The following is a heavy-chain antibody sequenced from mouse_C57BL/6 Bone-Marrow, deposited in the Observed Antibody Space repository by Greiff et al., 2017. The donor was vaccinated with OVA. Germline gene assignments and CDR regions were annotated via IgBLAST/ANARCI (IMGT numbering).Heavy chain of an antibody. D-gene: IGHD2-5*01. Sequence: VQLQQSGAELVRPGASVTLSCKASGYTFTDYEMHWVKQTPVHGLEWIGAIDPETGGTAYNQKFKGKAILTADKSSSTAYMELRSLTSEDSAVYYCTRGYSNYYAMDYSGQGTSVTVSS. J-gene: IGHJ4*01. CDR2: IDPETGGT. CDR1: GYTFTDYE. CDR3: TRGYSNYYAMDY. V-gene: IGHV1-15*01.